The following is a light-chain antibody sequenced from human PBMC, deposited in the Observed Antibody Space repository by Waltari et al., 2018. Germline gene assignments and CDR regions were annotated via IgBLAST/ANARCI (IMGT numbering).Light chain of an antibody. V-gene: IGLV1-40*01. CDR3: QSYDSSFRV. CDR2: GNS. J-gene: IGLJ2*01. CDR1: SSNIGAGYD. Sequence: QSVLTQPPSVSGAPGQRVTISCTGSSSNIGAGYDVHWYQQLPGTAPNLLIYGNSNRPSGVPDRFSGSKSGTSASLAITGLQAEDEADYYCQSYDSSFRVFGGGTKLTVL.